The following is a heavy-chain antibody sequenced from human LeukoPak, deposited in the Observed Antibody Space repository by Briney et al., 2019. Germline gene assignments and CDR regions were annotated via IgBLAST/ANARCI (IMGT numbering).Heavy chain of an antibody. Sequence: PSQTLSLTCTVSGAFISSGTYYWRWLRQPAGKGLGWLGRIYTSGSTNYNPSLKSRVTISVDPSKNQFSLKLSSVTAADTAVYYCAREKDFSLWDAAVDYWGQGTLVTVSS. CDR3: AREKDFSLWDAAVDY. V-gene: IGHV4-61*02. D-gene: IGHD3-3*01. J-gene: IGHJ4*02. CDR2: IYTSGST. CDR1: GAFISSGTYY.